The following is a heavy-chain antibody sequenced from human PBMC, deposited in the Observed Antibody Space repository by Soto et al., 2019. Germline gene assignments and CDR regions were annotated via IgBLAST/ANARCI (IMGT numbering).Heavy chain of an antibody. Sequence: GGSLRLSCAASGFTFKDFAMSWVRLAPGRGLEWVSGISGSGVSTYYAASVKGRFTISRDNSKITVYLQMNSLRDEDTAIYYCARDRTFNFYYGMDVWGQGTSVTVSS. CDR1: GFTFKDFA. J-gene: IGHJ6*02. CDR2: ISGSGVST. CDR3: ARDRTFNFYYGMDV. V-gene: IGHV3-23*01.